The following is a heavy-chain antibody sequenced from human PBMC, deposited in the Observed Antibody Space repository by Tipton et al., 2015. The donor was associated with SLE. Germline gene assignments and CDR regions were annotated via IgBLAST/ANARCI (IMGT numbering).Heavy chain of an antibody. J-gene: IGHJ4*02. CDR2: IYHSGST. Sequence: TLSLTCAVSGYSISSGYYWGWFRQPPGKGLEWIGSIYHSGSTYYNPSLKSRVTISVDTSKNQFSLKLSSVTAADTAVYYCARDGSIAAAGTGSDYWGQGTLVTVSS. CDR1: GYSISSGYY. CDR3: ARDGSIAAAGTGSDY. D-gene: IGHD6-13*01. V-gene: IGHV4-38-2*02.